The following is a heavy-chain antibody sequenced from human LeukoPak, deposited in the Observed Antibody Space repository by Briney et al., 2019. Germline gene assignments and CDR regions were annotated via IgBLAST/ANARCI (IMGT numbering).Heavy chain of an antibody. D-gene: IGHD3-22*01. J-gene: IGHJ4*02. Sequence: SQTLSLTCGVSGGSITSGVYSWSWIRQPPGKGLEWIGYIYNIGSTYYNPSLKSRITMSVDTSKNQFSLKLSSLTAADTAVYYCARVTGYMIEDYFDYWGQGTLLTVSS. CDR1: GGSITSGVYS. CDR2: IYNIGST. V-gene: IGHV4-30-4*07. CDR3: ARVTGYMIEDYFDY.